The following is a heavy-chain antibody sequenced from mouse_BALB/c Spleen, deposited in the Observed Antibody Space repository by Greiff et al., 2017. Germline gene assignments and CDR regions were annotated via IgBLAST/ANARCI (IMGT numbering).Heavy chain of an antibody. J-gene: IGHJ2*01. D-gene: IGHD2-14*01. CDR1: GYTFSSYW. CDR3: AREGDYRFHYFDY. V-gene: IGHV1-9*01. CDR2: ILPGSGST. Sequence: QVQLQQSGAELMKPGASVKISCKATGYTFSSYWIEWVKQRPGHGLEWIGEILPGSGSTNYNEKFKGKATFTADTSSNTAYMQLSSLTSEDSAVYYCAREGDYRFHYFDYWGQGTTLTVSS.